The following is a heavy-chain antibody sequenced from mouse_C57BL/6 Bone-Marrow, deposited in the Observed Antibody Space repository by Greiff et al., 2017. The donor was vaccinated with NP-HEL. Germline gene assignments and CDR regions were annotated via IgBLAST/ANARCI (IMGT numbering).Heavy chain of an antibody. CDR3: ARAHYDYDSYYFDY. J-gene: IGHJ2*01. D-gene: IGHD2-4*01. CDR2: SRNKANDYTT. Sequence: EVQGVESGGGLVQSGRSLRLSCATSGFTFSDFYMEWVRQAPGKGLEWIAASRNKANDYTTEYSASVKGRFIVSRDTSQSILYRQMNALRAEDTAIYYCARAHYDYDSYYFDYWGQGTTLTVSS. CDR1: GFTFSDFY. V-gene: IGHV7-1*01.